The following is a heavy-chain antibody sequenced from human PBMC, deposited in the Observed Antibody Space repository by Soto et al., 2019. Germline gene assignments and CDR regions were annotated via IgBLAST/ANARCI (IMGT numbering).Heavy chain of an antibody. CDR2: ISTSGGST. Sequence: GGSLRLSXAASGFTFRTYAMSWVRQAPGKGLEWVSGISTSGGSTYYADSVRGRFTISRDNPKNTLYLQMNSLRAEDTAVYYCAKAWYSSSWYEVGYWGQGTLVTVSS. J-gene: IGHJ4*02. CDR3: AKAWYSSSWYEVGY. D-gene: IGHD6-13*01. CDR1: GFTFRTYA. V-gene: IGHV3-23*01.